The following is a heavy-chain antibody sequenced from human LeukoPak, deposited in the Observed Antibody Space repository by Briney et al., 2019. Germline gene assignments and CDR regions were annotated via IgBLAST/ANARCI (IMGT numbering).Heavy chain of an antibody. V-gene: IGHV1-69*05. CDR2: IIPIFGTA. D-gene: IGHD3-22*01. J-gene: IGHJ6*03. Sequence: ASVKVSCKASGGTFSSYAISWVRQAPGQGLEWMGGIIPIFGTANCAQKFQGRVTITTDESTSTAYMELSSLRSEDTAVYYCARGPNYYDSSGYSGYYYYYMDVWGKGTTVTVSS. CDR1: GGTFSSYA. CDR3: ARGPNYYDSSGYSGYYYYYMDV.